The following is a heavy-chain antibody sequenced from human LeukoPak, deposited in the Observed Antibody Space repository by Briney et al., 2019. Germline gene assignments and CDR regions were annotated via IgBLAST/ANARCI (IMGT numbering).Heavy chain of an antibody. CDR2: IYSGGST. CDR1: GFTVSSNY. Sequence: GGSLRLSCAASGFTVSSNYMSWVRQAPGKGLEWVSVIYSGGSTYYADSVKGRFTISRDNSKNTLYLQMNSLRAEDTAVYYCAKDQVGAQIDYWGQGTLVTVSS. J-gene: IGHJ4*02. D-gene: IGHD1-26*01. CDR3: AKDQVGAQIDY. V-gene: IGHV3-53*05.